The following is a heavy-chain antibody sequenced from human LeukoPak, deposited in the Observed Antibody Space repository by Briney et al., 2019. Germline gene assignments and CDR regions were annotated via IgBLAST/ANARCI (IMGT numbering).Heavy chain of an antibody. CDR3: ARHVRFEGVDY. Sequence: SGGSLRLSCAASGFIFTSYWMSWVGQAPGKGLEWVANIKQDGSEKYYLDSVKGRFTISRDNAKNSLFLQMSSLRAEDTAVYYCARHVRFEGVDYWGQGTLVTVSS. CDR1: GFIFTSYW. V-gene: IGHV3-7*01. CDR2: IKQDGSEK. J-gene: IGHJ4*02. D-gene: IGHD3-3*01.